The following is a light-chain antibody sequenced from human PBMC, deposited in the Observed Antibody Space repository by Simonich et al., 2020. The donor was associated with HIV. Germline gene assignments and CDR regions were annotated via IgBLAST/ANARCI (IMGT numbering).Light chain of an antibody. V-gene: IGKV3-11*01. J-gene: IGKJ1*01. Sequence: EIVLTQSPATLSLSPGERGTRSCSASQSVSSYLAWSQQKPGQAPRLLIYDASNRATGIPARFSGSGSGTDFPLTISSLEPEDFAVYYCQLRSNWPPTFGQGTKVEIK. CDR1: QSVSSY. CDR2: DAS. CDR3: QLRSNWPPT.